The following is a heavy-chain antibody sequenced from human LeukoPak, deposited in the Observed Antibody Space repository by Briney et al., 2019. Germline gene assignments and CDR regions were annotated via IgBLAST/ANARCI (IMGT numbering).Heavy chain of an antibody. V-gene: IGHV3-48*01. CDR3: AKDLSSSPDY. CDR2: ISSSSSTI. CDR1: GFTFSTYS. D-gene: IGHD6-13*01. J-gene: IGHJ4*02. Sequence: PGGSLRLSCAASGFTFSTYSMNWVRQAPGKGLEWVSYISSSSSTIYYADSVKSRFTISRDNSKNTLYLQMNSLRAEDTAVYYCAKDLSSSPDYWGQGTLVTVSS.